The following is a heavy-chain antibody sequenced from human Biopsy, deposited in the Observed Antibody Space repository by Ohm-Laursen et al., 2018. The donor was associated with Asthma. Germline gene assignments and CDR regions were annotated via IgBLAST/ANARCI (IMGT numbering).Heavy chain of an antibody. D-gene: IGHD3-10*01. CDR3: ARAVDYSRYYGIDV. V-gene: IGHV1-18*01. CDR2: ISVYNGNT. J-gene: IGHJ6*02. CDR1: GYTFNSAG. Sequence: ATVKISCKASGYTFNSAGINWVRQAPGQGLEWMGWISVYNGNTKVAQKLQDRVTMITDTSTSTAYMELRSLRSDDTAVYFCARAVDYSRYYGIDVWGQGTTVTVS.